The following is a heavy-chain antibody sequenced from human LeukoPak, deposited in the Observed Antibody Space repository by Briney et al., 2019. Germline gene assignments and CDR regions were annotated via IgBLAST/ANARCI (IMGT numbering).Heavy chain of an antibody. Sequence: GGSLRLSCAASGFTFSSYSMNWVRQPPGKGLEWVSYISSSSSTIYYADSVKGRFTISRDNAKNSLYLQMNSLRAEDTAVYYCARDSSLYDFWSGYNIWGQGTLVTVSS. CDR1: GFTFSSYS. CDR2: ISSSSSTI. D-gene: IGHD3-3*01. V-gene: IGHV3-48*04. J-gene: IGHJ4*02. CDR3: ARDSSLYDFWSGYNI.